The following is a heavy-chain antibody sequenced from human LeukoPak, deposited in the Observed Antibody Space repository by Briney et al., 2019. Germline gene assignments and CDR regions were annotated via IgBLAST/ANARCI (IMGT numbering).Heavy chain of an antibody. Sequence: SETLSLTCAVYGGSFSGYYWSWIRQPPGKGLEWIGEINHSGSTNYNPSLKSRVTISVDTSKNQFSLKLSSVTAADTAVYYCARGPLDFWSGYYNTFDYWGQGTLVTASS. J-gene: IGHJ4*02. CDR2: INHSGST. V-gene: IGHV4-34*01. CDR3: ARGPLDFWSGYYNTFDY. CDR1: GGSFSGYY. D-gene: IGHD3-3*01.